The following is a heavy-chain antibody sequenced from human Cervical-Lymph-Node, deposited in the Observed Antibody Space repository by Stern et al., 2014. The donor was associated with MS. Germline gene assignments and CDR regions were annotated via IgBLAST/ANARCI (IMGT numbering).Heavy chain of an antibody. J-gene: IGHJ4*01. Sequence: QVQLVQSGAEARAPGASMKVSCKASGYIFTDYYLHWVRQAPGQGLEWLGWINPNSGGTNYAQNFQGRVTMTRDTSISTAYMELRWLGSADTAVYYCARGPGTAYDLRGDYWGQGTLDTVSS. V-gene: IGHV1-2*02. CDR2: INPNSGGT. CDR3: ARGPGTAYDLRGDY. CDR1: GYIFTDYY. D-gene: IGHD3-3*01.